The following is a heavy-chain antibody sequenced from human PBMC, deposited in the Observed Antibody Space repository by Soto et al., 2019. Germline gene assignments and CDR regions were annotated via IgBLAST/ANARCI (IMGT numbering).Heavy chain of an antibody. V-gene: IGHV3-30*18. J-gene: IGHJ4*02. CDR1: GFTFSSYG. Sequence: GGSLRLSCAASGFTFSSYGMHWVRQAPGKGLEWVAVISYDGSNKYYADSVKGRFTISRDNSKNTLYLQMNSLRAEDTAVYYCAKGITIFGVVMEDYFDYWGQGTLVTVSS. CDR2: ISYDGSNK. CDR3: AKGITIFGVVMEDYFDY. D-gene: IGHD3-3*01.